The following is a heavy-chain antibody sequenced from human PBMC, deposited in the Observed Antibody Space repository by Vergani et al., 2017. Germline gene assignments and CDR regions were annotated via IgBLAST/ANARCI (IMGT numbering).Heavy chain of an antibody. Sequence: QLQLHKSGPGLVKPSETLSLTCTLSGGSISSSSHFWGWLRQTPGKGLEWIGSIYYTGSAYYNPSLKSRVSISVDASKNQFSLKWSSVTAADSAVYYCARHDSGHYDASYYGLDVWAQGTTVTVSS. CDR1: GGSISSSSHF. V-gene: IGHV4-39*01. CDR2: IYYTGSA. J-gene: IGHJ6*02. CDR3: ARHDSGHYDASYYGLDV. D-gene: IGHD3-16*01.